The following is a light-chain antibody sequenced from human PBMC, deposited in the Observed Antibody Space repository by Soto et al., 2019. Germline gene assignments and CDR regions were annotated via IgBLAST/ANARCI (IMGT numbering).Light chain of an antibody. V-gene: IGKV3-20*01. CDR1: QSVSSSY. Sequence: TQSPGTLSLSPGERATLSCRASQSVSSSYLAWYQQKPGQAPRLLIYGASSRATGIPDRFSGSGSGTDFTLTISRLEPEDFAVYYCQQYGSSLLTFGQGTRLEIK. J-gene: IGKJ5*01. CDR2: GAS. CDR3: QQYGSSLLT.